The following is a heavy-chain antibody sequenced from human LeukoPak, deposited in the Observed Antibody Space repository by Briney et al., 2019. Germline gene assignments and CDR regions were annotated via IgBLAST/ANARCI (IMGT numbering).Heavy chain of an antibody. D-gene: IGHD1-26*01. J-gene: IGHJ4*02. CDR1: GFTFSSYS. CDR3: VRSMNGRYGFFDY. CDR2: ISSGSSYI. Sequence: GGSLRLSCAASGFTFSSYSMNWVRQAPGKGLEWVSSISSGSSYIYYADSVKGRFTISRDNAKNTVYLQMNSLRAEDTAVYYCVRSMNGRYGFFDYWGQGILVTVSS. V-gene: IGHV3-21*01.